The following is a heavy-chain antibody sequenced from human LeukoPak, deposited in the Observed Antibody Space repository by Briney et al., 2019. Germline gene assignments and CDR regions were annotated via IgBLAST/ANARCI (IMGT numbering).Heavy chain of an antibody. J-gene: IGHJ4*02. V-gene: IGHV4-39*07. CDR3: ARGSSPRYIVATTGTFDY. D-gene: IGHD5-12*01. CDR1: GGSISSDSYY. CDR2: INHSGST. Sequence: SETLSLTCTVSGGSISSDSYYWSWIPQPPGKGLEWIGEINHSGSTNYNLSLKSRVTISVDTSKNQFSLKLSSVTAADTAAYYCARGSSPRYIVATTGTFDYWGQGTLVTVSS.